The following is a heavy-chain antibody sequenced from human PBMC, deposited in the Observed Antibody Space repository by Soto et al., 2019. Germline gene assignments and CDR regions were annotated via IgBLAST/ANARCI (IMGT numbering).Heavy chain of an antibody. Sequence: QVQLQESGPGLVKPSQTLSLTCTVSGGSISSGGYYWSWIRQHPGTGLEWIGYIYYSGSTYYNPSLTSRVTISVDTSKNQFSLKLSSVTAADTAVYYCARVRWLRFERWFDPWGQGTLVTVSS. D-gene: IGHD5-12*01. V-gene: IGHV4-31*03. CDR3: ARVRWLRFERWFDP. J-gene: IGHJ5*02. CDR1: GGSISSGGYY. CDR2: IYYSGST.